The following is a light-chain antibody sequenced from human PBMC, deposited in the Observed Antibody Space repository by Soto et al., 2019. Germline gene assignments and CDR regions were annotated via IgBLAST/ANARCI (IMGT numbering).Light chain of an antibody. J-gene: IGLJ1*01. CDR1: RSNIGSQV. CDR2: NNN. CDR3: NSYTRFSTYV. V-gene: IGLV1-44*01. Sequence: QSVLTQPPSASGAPGQRVTISCSGSRSNIGSQVVQWFQHIPGTAPKLLMQNNNERPSGVPDRFSGSKSGNTASLTISGLQAEDEADYYCNSYTRFSTYVFGTGTKVTVL.